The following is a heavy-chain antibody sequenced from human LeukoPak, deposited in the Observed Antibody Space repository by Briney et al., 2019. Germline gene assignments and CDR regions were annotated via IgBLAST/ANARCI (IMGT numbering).Heavy chain of an antibody. D-gene: IGHD2-15*01. CDR1: GFTFRSNS. J-gene: IGHJ4*02. V-gene: IGHV3-53*01. CDR2: IYSGGNT. Sequence: PGGSLRLSCTVSGFTFRSNSWSWVRQAPGKGLEWVSFIYSGGNTHYSDSVKGRFTISRDNSKNTLYLQMNSLRAEDTAIYYCARRAGEYSHPYDYWGQGTLVTVSS. CDR3: ARRAGEYSHPYDY.